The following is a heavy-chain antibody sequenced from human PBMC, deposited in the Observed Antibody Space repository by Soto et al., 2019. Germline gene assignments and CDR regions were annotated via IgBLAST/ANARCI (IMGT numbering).Heavy chain of an antibody. Sequence: QVQLVQSGAEVKKPGASVKVSCKASGYTFTSYSISWVRQAPGQGLEWMGWISAYNGHTYHARKLQGRVTMATDTSPGTAYMELKNVGSDDAAVYYWERAVGYGLIEYCGQGTLVTVSS. D-gene: IGHD5-18*01. CDR2: ISAYNGHT. CDR3: ERAVGYGLIEY. CDR1: GYTFTSYS. J-gene: IGHJ4*02. V-gene: IGHV1-18*01.